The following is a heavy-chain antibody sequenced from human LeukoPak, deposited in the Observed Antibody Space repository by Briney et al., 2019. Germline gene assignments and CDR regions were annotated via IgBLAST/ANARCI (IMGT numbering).Heavy chain of an antibody. CDR3: ARDSGYYDSSGYKNYFDY. V-gene: IGHV4-61*02. Sequence: SQTLPLTCRVSGGSVSSGSYYWSWIRQPAGKGLEWIGRIHTSGSTNYNPSLKSRVTISLDTSKNQFSLRLSSVTAADTAVYYCARDSGYYDSSGYKNYFDYWGQGTPVTVSS. J-gene: IGHJ4*02. CDR1: GGSVSSGSYY. D-gene: IGHD3-22*01. CDR2: IHTSGST.